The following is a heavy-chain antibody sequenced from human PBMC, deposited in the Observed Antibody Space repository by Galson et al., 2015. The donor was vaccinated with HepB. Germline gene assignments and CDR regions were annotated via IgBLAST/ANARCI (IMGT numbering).Heavy chain of an antibody. D-gene: IGHD3/OR15-3a*01. CDR3: ATSGLAYYYMDV. CDR1: GFTFSNYD. Sequence: SLRLSCATSGFTFSNYDMTWVRQAPGKGLEWVSLISGSGGSTYYADSVKGRFTVSRDNSKNTLYLQMNSLRAEDTAVYYCATSGLAYYYMDVWGRGTTVTVSS. J-gene: IGHJ6*03. CDR2: ISGSGGST. V-gene: IGHV3-23*01.